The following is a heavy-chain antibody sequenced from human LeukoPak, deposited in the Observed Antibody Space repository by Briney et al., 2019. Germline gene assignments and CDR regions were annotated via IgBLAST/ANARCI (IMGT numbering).Heavy chain of an antibody. CDR3: ARAGRYGELHNWFDP. Sequence: SETLSLTCTVSGGSLSSYYWSWIRQPAGKGLEWIGRIYTSGSTNYNPSLKSRVTMSVDTSKNQFSLKLSSVTAADTAVYYCARAGRYGELHNWFDPWGQGTLVTVSS. CDR2: IYTSGST. J-gene: IGHJ5*02. CDR1: GGSLSSYY. V-gene: IGHV4-4*07. D-gene: IGHD3-10*01.